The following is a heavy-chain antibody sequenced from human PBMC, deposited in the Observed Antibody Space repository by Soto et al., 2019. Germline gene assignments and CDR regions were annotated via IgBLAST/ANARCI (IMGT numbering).Heavy chain of an antibody. CDR3: ARFSMTTEATGVDYFDF. Sequence: GGSLRLSCRASAFTLTYYAMNCVRQAPKKGMEWDSYINGRSNLTTYADSVKGQFTISRDYAQNSLYLQMNSLGVEDTAFYYCARFSMTTEATGVDYFDFWGQETPVTVS. CDR1: AFTLTYYA. CDR2: INGRSNLT. V-gene: IGHV3-48*01. J-gene: IGHJ4*02. D-gene: IGHD4-17*01.